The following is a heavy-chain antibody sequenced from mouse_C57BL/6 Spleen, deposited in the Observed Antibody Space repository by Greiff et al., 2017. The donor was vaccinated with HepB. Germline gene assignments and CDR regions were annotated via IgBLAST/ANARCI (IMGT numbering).Heavy chain of an antibody. J-gene: IGHJ3*01. CDR3: TTVVERFAY. CDR2: IDPENGDT. Sequence: VQLKESGAELVRPGASVKLSCTASGFNIKDDYMHWVKQRPEQGLEWIGWIDPENGDTEYASKFQGKATITADTSSNTAYLQLSSLTSEDTAVYYCTTVVERFAYWGQGTLVTVSA. V-gene: IGHV14-4*01. CDR1: GFNIKDDY. D-gene: IGHD1-1*01.